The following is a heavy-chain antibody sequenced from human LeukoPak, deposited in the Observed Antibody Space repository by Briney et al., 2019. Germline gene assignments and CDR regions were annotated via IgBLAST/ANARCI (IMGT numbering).Heavy chain of an antibody. J-gene: IGHJ4*02. CDR1: GYSISSGYY. CDR2: IYHSGST. D-gene: IGHD6-19*01. CDR3: ARARIAVADPDYYFDY. Sequence: SETLSLTCTVSGYSISSGYYWGWIRQPPGKGLEWIGSIYHSGSTYYNPSLKSRVTISVDTSKNQFSLKLSSVTAADTAVYYCARARIAVADPDYYFDYWGQGTLVTVSS. V-gene: IGHV4-38-2*02.